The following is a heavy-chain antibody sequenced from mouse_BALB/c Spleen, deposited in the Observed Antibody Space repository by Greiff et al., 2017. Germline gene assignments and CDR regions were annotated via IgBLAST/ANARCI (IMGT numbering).Heavy chain of an antibody. Sequence: EVQLQQSGAELVKPGASVKLSCTASGFNIKDTYMHWVKQRPEQGLEWIGRIDPANGNTKYDPKFQGKATITAETSSNTAYLQLSSLTSEDTAVYYCAYYDSFAYWGQGTLVTVSA. V-gene: IGHV14-3*02. CDR2: IDPANGNT. J-gene: IGHJ3*01. CDR3: AYYDSFAY. CDR1: GFNIKDTY. D-gene: IGHD2-4*01.